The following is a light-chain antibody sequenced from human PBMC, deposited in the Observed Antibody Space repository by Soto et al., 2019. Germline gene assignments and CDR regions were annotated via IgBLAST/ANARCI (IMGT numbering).Light chain of an antibody. CDR2: EVT. J-gene: IGLJ2*01. V-gene: IGLV2-14*01. Sequence: QSVLTQPASVSGSPGQSITISCAGTSRDVGGYNYVSWYQQYPGKAPKVIISEVTNRPSGVPNRFSGSKSGNTASLTISGLQAEDEADYYCSSYTSVSTWLLGGGTKVTVL. CDR1: SRDVGGYNY. CDR3: SSYTSVSTWL.